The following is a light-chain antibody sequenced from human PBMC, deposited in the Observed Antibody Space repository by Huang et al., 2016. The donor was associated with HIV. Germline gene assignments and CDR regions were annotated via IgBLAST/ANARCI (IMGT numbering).Light chain of an antibody. CDR2: DAS. CDR1: QSVDTY. CDR3: QQRSTWPPT. V-gene: IGKV3-11*01. Sequence: EIVLTQSPVTLSKSPGQRATLSCRASQSVDTYLAWYKQKPGQAPTLLIYDASNRATSIPARFSGSGSGTDFTLTISSLEPDDFAVYFCQQRSTWPPTFGGGTTMEIK. J-gene: IGKJ4*01.